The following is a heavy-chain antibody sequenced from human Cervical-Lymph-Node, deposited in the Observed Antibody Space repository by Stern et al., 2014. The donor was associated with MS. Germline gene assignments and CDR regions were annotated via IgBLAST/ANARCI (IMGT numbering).Heavy chain of an antibody. J-gene: IGHJ6*02. V-gene: IGHV3-30*03. CDR3: MGVGDAMDV. CDR2: ISFVGSDK. CDR1: GFSISSLG. Sequence: VQLVESGGGVVQPGRSLRLSCAASGFSISSLGMHWVRQAPGKGLAWVAVISFVGSDKKDGEPVKGRFSISSDNSNNTMYLQMNSLRPEDTAVYYCMGVGDAMDVWGQGTPVIVS.